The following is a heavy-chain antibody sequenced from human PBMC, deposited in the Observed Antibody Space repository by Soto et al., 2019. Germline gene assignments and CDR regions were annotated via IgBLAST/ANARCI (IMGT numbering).Heavy chain of an antibody. V-gene: IGHV3-30-3*01. CDR1: GFTFSSYA. D-gene: IGHD1-26*01. CDR3: AKDRSTSGYWDY. J-gene: IGHJ4*02. Sequence: GGSLRLSCAASGFTFSSYAMHWVRQAPGKGLEWVAVISYDGSNKYYADSVKGRFTISRDNSKNTLYLQMNSLRAEDTAVYYCAKDRSTSGYWDYWGQGTLVTVSS. CDR2: ISYDGSNK.